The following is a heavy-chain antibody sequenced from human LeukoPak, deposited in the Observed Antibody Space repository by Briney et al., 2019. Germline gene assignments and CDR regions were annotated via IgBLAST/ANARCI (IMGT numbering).Heavy chain of an antibody. V-gene: IGHV3-23*01. CDR3: AKGSAAARPYYFDC. J-gene: IGHJ4*02. Sequence: PGGSLRLSCAASGFTFSSYVMSWVRQAPGKGLEWVSAITGSRDSTYYVDSVKDRFTISRDNSKNTLYLQMNSLRAEDRAVYYCAKGSAAARPYYFDCWGQGTLVTVSS. D-gene: IGHD6-13*01. CDR2: ITGSRDST. CDR1: GFTFSSYV.